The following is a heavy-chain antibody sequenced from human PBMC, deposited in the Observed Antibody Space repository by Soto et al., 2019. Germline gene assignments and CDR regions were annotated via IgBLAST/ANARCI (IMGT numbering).Heavy chain of an antibody. CDR2: IYHTGGT. Sequence: QVQLQESGPGLVKPSGTLSLTCAVSGVSISSDNWWSWVRQPPGKGLEWMGEIYHTGGTFYNPSLKSRVTVSLDKSNNQFSLRLTSVTAADTDVYYCSKNTCYGGYCDTAFKIWGQGTTVTVSP. D-gene: IGHD2-2*03. V-gene: IGHV4-4*02. CDR3: SKNTCYGGYCDTAFKI. CDR1: GVSISSDNW. J-gene: IGHJ3*02.